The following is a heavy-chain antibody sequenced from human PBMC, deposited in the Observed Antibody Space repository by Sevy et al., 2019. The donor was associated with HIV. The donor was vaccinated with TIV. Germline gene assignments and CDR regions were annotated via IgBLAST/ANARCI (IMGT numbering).Heavy chain of an antibody. V-gene: IGHV3-7*01. CDR3: ARGVGLDC. CDR2: IRPDGSDK. Sequence: SGCLRLSCAASGFTFSPYWMTWVRQAPGKGLEWVANIRPDGSDKYYVDSVKGRFTISRDNAKNSLYLQMHSLRADDTAMYYCARGVGLDCWGQGALVSVSS. D-gene: IGHD1-26*01. J-gene: IGHJ4*02. CDR1: GFTFSPYW.